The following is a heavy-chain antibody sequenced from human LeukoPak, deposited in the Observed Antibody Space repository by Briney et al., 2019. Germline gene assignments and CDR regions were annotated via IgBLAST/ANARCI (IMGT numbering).Heavy chain of an antibody. CDR1: GGTFSSYA. D-gene: IGHD6-19*01. CDR3: ARNPDEHWLDESENWYFDL. CDR2: IIPIFGTA. J-gene: IGHJ2*01. V-gene: IGHV1-69*13. Sequence: GASVKVSCKASGGTFSSYAISWVRQAPGQGLEWMGGIIPIFGTANYAQKFQGRVTITADESTSTAYMELSSLRSEDTAVYYCARNPDEHWLDESENWYFDLWGSGTLVTVSS.